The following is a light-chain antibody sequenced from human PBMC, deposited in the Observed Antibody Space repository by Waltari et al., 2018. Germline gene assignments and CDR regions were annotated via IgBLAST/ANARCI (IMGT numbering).Light chain of an antibody. CDR3: CSYAGLGTYV. Sequence: QSALTHPAPVPGTPGRSIPTSCTGTTGDVGNYTFVPWYQQHPGKAPKLLICEVIKRPSGVSSRFSGSKSGNTASLTISGLQAEDEADYYCCSYAGLGTYVFGSGTKVTVL. V-gene: IGLV2-23*02. CDR1: TGDVGNYTF. J-gene: IGLJ1*01. CDR2: EVI.